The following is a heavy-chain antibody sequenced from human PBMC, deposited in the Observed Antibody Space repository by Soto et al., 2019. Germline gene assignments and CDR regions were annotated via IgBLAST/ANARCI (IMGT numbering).Heavy chain of an antibody. D-gene: IGHD5-18*01. Sequence: SETLSLTCTVSGGSISSYYWSWIRQPPGKGLEWIGYIYYSGSTNYNPSLKSRVTISVDTSKNQFSLKLSSVTAADTAVYYCAGERGYSYGLPLINWFDPWGQGTLVTVSS. CDR3: AGERGYSYGLPLINWFDP. V-gene: IGHV4-59*01. CDR1: GGSISSYY. J-gene: IGHJ5*02. CDR2: IYYSGST.